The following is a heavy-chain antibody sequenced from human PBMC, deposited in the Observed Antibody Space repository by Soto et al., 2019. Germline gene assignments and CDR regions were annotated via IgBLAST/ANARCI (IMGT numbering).Heavy chain of an antibody. CDR2: INAGNGNT. CDR1: GYTFTSYA. CDR3: ATSPDTVDYYYYGMDV. J-gene: IGHJ6*02. V-gene: IGHV1-3*01. D-gene: IGHD6-19*01. Sequence: ASVKVSCKASGYTFTSYAMHWVRQAPGQRLEWMGWINAGNGNTKYSQKFQGRVTITRDTSASTAYMELSSLRSEDTAVYYCATSPDTVDYYYYGMDVWGQGTTVTSP.